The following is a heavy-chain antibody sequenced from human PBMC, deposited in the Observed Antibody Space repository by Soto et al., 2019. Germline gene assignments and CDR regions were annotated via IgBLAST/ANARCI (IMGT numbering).Heavy chain of an antibody. CDR1: GYTLTELS. Sequence: ASVKVSCKVSGYTLTELSMHWVRQAPGKGLEWMGGFDPEDGETIYAQKFQGRVTMTEDTSTDTAYMGLSSLRSEDTAVYYCATSQTGTIGGGYYYYYGMDVWGQGTTVTVSS. V-gene: IGHV1-24*01. J-gene: IGHJ6*02. CDR3: ATSQTGTIGGGYYYYYGMDV. D-gene: IGHD1-1*01. CDR2: FDPEDGET.